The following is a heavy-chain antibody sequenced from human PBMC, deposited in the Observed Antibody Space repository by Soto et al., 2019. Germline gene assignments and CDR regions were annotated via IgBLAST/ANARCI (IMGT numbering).Heavy chain of an antibody. CDR2: ISAYNGNT. V-gene: IGHV1-18*01. CDR3: ARDDLLDYGGNPEFDY. J-gene: IGHJ4*02. Sequence: QVQLVQSGAEVKKPGASVKVSCKASGYTFTSYGISWVRQAPGQGLAWMGWISAYNGNTNYAQKLQGRVTMTTETSTSTAYMELRSLRSDDTAVYYCARDDLLDYGGNPEFDYWGQGTLVTVSS. CDR1: GYTFTSYG. D-gene: IGHD4-17*01.